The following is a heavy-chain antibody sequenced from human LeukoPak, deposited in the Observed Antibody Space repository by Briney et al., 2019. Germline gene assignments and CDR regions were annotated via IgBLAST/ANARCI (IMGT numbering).Heavy chain of an antibody. J-gene: IGHJ4*02. CDR1: GFSFSNYA. D-gene: IGHD2-2*01. V-gene: IGHV3-23*01. CDR3: AKANWVSNADAVW. CDR2: IRGGDET. Sequence: GGSLRLSCAASGFSFSNYAMSWVRQAPARGPEWVSSIRGGDETFYADSVKGRFTLSRDDSRNTVYFQLNDLRVEDTAKYYCAKANWVSNADAVWWGQGTQVTVSS.